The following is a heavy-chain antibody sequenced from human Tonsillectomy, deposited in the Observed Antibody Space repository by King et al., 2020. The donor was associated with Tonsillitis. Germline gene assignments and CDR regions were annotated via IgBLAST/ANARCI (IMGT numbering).Heavy chain of an antibody. D-gene: IGHD1-26*01. CDR2: IKQDGSEK. CDR3: ARLDLGSYSYFDY. CDR1: GFTFSSYW. V-gene: IGHV3-7*03. J-gene: IGHJ4*02. Sequence: VQLVESGGGLVQPGGSLRLSCAASGFTFSSYWMSWVRQAPGKGLEWVANIKQDGSEKYYVDSVKDRFTISRDNAKNSLYLQMNSLRAEDTAVYYCARLDLGSYSYFDYWGQGTLVTVSS.